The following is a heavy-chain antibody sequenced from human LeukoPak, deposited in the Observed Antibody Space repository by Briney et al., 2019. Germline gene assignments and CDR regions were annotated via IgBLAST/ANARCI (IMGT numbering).Heavy chain of an antibody. V-gene: IGHV3-66*01. D-gene: IGHD3-22*01. CDR2: IYSGGST. CDR1: GFTVSSNY. CDR3: ARGLPVQGHYYDSSGYYYDWGAFDI. Sequence: QPGGSLRLSCAASGFTVSSNYMSWVRQAPWKGLEWVSVIYSGGSTYYADSVKGRFTISRDNSKNTLYLQMNSLRAEDTAVYYCARGLPVQGHYYDSSGYYYDWGAFDIWGQGTMVTVSS. J-gene: IGHJ3*02.